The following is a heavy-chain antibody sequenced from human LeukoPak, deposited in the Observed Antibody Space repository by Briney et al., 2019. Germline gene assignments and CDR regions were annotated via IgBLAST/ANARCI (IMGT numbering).Heavy chain of an antibody. D-gene: IGHD6-19*01. CDR1: GGSSTSYF. V-gene: IGHV4-59*01. CDR2: IYNSGNT. Sequence: SETLSLTCTVSGGSSTSYFCSWVRQSPGKGLEWIGYIYNSGNTNYNPSLKSRVTISRDMSRNQFSLKLRSVTAADTAVYYCARVSGSGWYYFDHWGQGTLVTVSS. J-gene: IGHJ4*02. CDR3: ARVSGSGWYYFDH.